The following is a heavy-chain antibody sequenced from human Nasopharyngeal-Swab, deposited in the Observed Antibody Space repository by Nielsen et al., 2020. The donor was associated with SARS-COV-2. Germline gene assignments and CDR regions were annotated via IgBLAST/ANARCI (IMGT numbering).Heavy chain of an antibody. V-gene: IGHV3-33*08. CDR2: IWYDGSNK. D-gene: IGHD3-9*01. CDR3: ARVAGITIFTDTTFDY. Sequence: GESLKISCEASGFIFGDYWMTWVRQAPGKGLEWVAVIWYDGSNKYYADSVKGRFTISRDNSKNTLYLQMNSLRAEDTAVYYCARVAGITIFTDTTFDYWGQGTLVTVSS. J-gene: IGHJ4*02. CDR1: GFIFGDYW.